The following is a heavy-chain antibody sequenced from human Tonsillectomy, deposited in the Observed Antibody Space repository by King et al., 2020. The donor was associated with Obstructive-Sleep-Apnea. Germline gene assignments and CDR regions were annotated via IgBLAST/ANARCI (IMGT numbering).Heavy chain of an antibody. Sequence: VQLQESGPGLVRPSETLSLTCTVSGGSISSYYWSWIRQPPGKGLEWIGYMFYSGTTNYNPSLKSRVTISVDMSKNQFSLKLSSVTAADTAVYYCARAWLQWDWYFDLWGRGTLVTVSS. D-gene: IGHD5-24*01. CDR1: GGSISSYY. V-gene: IGHV4-59*01. CDR3: ARAWLQWDWYFDL. CDR2: MFYSGTT. J-gene: IGHJ2*01.